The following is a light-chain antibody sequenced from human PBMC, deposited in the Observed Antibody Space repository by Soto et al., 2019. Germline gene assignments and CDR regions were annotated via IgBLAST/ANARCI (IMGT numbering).Light chain of an antibody. J-gene: IGKJ5*01. V-gene: IGKV1-39*01. Sequence: DIQMTQSPSSLSASVGDRVTITCRASQSISSYLNWYQQKPGKAPKLLIYAASSLQSGVPSRFSGSGSGTDFTLIISSLQPEDFATYYCQHSYSTPITFGQGTRLES. CDR3: QHSYSTPIT. CDR2: AAS. CDR1: QSISSY.